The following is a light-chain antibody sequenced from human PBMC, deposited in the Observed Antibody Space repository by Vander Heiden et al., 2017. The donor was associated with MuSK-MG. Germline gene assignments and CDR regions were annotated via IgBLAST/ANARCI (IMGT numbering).Light chain of an antibody. CDR1: QSVSSSY. J-gene: IGKJ5*01. Sequence: EIVFTQSPGTLSLSPGERATLSYRASQSVSSSYLAWYQQKPGQAPRLLIYGASSRATGIPDRFSGSGSGTDFTLTISRLEPEDFAVYYCQQYGSSPAITFGQGTRLEIK. V-gene: IGKV3-20*01. CDR2: GAS. CDR3: QQYGSSPAIT.